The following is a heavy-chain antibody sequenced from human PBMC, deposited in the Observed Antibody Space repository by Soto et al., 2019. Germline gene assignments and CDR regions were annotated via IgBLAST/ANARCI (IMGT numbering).Heavy chain of an antibody. CDR1: GFTFSSFA. D-gene: IGHD3-9*01. CDR2: ISGSGDNT. J-gene: IGHJ4*02. V-gene: IGHV3-23*01. Sequence: EVQLLESGGGLVQPGGSLRLSCVASGFTFSSFAMNWVRQAPGKGLEWVSGISGSGDNTYYADSVKGRFTISRDNSKNKLYLEMNSLRADDKALYYCARYDRAGWWGQGTLVPVSS. CDR3: ARYDRAGW.